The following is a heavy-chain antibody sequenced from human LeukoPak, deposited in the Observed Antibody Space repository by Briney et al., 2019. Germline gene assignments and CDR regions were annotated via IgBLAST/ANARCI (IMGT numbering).Heavy chain of an antibody. CDR1: GYTFTSYG. D-gene: IGHD5-18*01. Sequence: EASVKVSCKASGYTFTSYGISWVRQAPGQGLEWMGWISAYNGNTNYAQKLQGRVTMTTDTSTSTAYMELRSLRSDDTAVYYCARDLVRDTAMVKVTWFDPWGQGTLVTVS. CDR3: ARDLVRDTAMVKVTWFDP. J-gene: IGHJ5*02. V-gene: IGHV1-18*01. CDR2: ISAYNGNT.